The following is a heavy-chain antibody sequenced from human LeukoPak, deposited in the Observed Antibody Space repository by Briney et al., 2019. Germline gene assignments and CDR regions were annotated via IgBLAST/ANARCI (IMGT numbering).Heavy chain of an antibody. D-gene: IGHD2-2*01. V-gene: IGHV3-30-3*01. CDR1: GFTFRSYA. CDR2: ISYDGSNK. J-gene: IGHJ4*02. CDR3: ARPLGYCSSTSCYEWGY. Sequence: GGSLRLSCAASGFTFRSYAMHWVRQAPGKGLGWVAVISYDGSNKYYADSVKGRFTISRDNSKNTLDLQMNSLRAEDTAVYYCARPLGYCSSTSCYEWGYWGQGTLVTVSS.